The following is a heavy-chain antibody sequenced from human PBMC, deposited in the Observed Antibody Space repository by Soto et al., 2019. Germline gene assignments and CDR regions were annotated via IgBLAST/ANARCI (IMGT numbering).Heavy chain of an antibody. Sequence: EAQLLESGGGLVQPGGSLRLSCAASGLAFSNYAMTWVRQAPGKGLEWVSIITASGYSAYYGGAVKGRFTTSRDNSRSTLYLQMHGLRADDTAVYYCAKGDLLWDPFDFWGQGTLVTVSS. D-gene: IGHD3-16*01. V-gene: IGHV3-23*01. J-gene: IGHJ4*02. CDR3: AKGDLLWDPFDF. CDR1: GLAFSNYA. CDR2: ITASGYSA.